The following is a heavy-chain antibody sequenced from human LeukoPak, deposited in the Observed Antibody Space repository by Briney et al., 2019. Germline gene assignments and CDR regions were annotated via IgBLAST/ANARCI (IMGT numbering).Heavy chain of an antibody. CDR3: ARDGSGSYPYYFDY. CDR2: VNIGNGDT. CDR1: GYTFTSYT. D-gene: IGHD3-10*01. V-gene: IGHV1-3*04. Sequence: ASVEVSCKASGYTFTSYTMHWVRQAPGQRLEWMGWVNIGNGDTEYSQKFQGRGTFTKDTSASTAYMDLSSLRSEDTAVYYCARDGSGSYPYYFDYWGQGTLVTVSS. J-gene: IGHJ4*02.